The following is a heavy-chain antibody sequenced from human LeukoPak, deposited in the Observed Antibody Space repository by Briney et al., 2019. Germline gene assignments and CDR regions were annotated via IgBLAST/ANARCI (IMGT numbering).Heavy chain of an antibody. CDR2: IYYSGGT. J-gene: IGHJ4*02. CDR1: GGSISSSSYY. D-gene: IGHD3-22*01. CDR3: ARQRTDDSSGSLDY. V-gene: IGHV4-39*07. Sequence: SETLSLTCTVSGGSISSSSYYWGWIRQPPGKGLEWIGSIYYSGGTYYNPSLKSRVTISVDTSKNQFSLKLSSVTAADTAVYFCARQRTDDSSGSLDYWGQGTLVTVSS.